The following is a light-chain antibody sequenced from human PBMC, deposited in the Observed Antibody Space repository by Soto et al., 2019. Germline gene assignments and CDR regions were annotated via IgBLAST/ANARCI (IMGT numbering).Light chain of an antibody. CDR1: QSVTSN. CDR3: QQYNNWPPSYT. J-gene: IGKJ2*01. CDR2: GAS. V-gene: IGKV3-15*01. Sequence: EIVMTQSPATLSVSPGERATLSCRASQSVTSNLAWYQQKPGQAPRLVIYGASTRATGIPARFSGSGSGTEFTLTITSLQSADFALYYCQQYNNWPPSYTFGQGTKLEIK.